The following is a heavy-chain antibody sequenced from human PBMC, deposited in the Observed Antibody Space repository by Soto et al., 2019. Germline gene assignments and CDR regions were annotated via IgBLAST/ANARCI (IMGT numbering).Heavy chain of an antibody. CDR3: ATWNYYDSSGYRAFDI. V-gene: IGHV1-69*01. D-gene: IGHD3-22*01. Sequence: QVQLVQSGAEVKKPGSSVKVSCKASGGTFSSYAISWVRQAPGQGLEWMGGIIPIFGTAHYAQKFQGSVTITADESTSTAYMELSSLRSEDTAVDYCATWNYYDSSGYRAFDIWGQGTMVTVSS. CDR2: IIPIFGTA. CDR1: GGTFSSYA. J-gene: IGHJ3*02.